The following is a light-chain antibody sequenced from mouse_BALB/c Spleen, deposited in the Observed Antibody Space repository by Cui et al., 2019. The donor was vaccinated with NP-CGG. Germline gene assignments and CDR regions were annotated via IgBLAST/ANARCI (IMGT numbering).Light chain of an antibody. J-gene: IGLJ1*01. Sequence: AVVCQECARTTSPGQTVTLTCRSSTGAVTTSNYANWVQEKPDHLFTGLIGGTNNRPPGVPARFSGSLIGDKAALTITGAQTEDEAIYFCALWYSNHWVFGGGTKLTVL. CDR2: GTN. V-gene: IGLV1*01. CDR1: TGAVTTSNY. CDR3: ALWYSNHWV.